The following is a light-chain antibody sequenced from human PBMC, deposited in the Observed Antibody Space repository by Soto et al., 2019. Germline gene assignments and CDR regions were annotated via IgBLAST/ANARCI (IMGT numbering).Light chain of an antibody. CDR1: SSDVGGYNY. CDR2: DVS. V-gene: IGLV2-14*01. Sequence: QSVLTQPASVSGSPGQSITISCTGTSSDVGGYNYVSWYHQHPGKAPKLMIYDVSNRPSGVSNRFSGSKSGNTASLTISGLQAEDEADYYCSSYTSSSTLVVFGGGTKRSVL. CDR3: SSYTSSSTLVV. J-gene: IGLJ2*01.